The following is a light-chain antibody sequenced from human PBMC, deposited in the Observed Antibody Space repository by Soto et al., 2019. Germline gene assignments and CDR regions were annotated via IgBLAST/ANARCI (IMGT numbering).Light chain of an antibody. CDR3: QQDNNWPLFT. V-gene: IGKV3-15*01. Sequence: EIVMTQSPATLSVSPGERATLSCRASQSVSSNLAWYQQKPGQAPRLLIYGASTRATDIPGRFSGSGSGTEFTLTISSLQSEDFAFYYCQQDNNWPLFTFGPGTKVDIK. J-gene: IGKJ3*01. CDR2: GAS. CDR1: QSVSSN.